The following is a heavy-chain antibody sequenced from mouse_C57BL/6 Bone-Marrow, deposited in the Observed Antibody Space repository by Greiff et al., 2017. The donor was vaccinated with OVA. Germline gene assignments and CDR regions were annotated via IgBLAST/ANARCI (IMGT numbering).Heavy chain of an antibody. CDR2: SRNKANDYTT. CDR3: ARDAEGMDY. V-gene: IGHV7-1*01. J-gene: IGHJ4*01. Sequence: EVMLVESGGGLVQSGRSLRLSCATSGFTFSDFYMEWVRQAPGKGLEWIAASRNKANDYTTEYSASVKGRFIVSRDTSQSILYLQMNALRAEDTAIYYCARDAEGMDYWGQGTSVTVSS. CDR1: GFTFSDFY.